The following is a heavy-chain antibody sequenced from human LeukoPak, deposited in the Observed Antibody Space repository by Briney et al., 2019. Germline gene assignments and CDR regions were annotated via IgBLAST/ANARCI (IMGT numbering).Heavy chain of an antibody. D-gene: IGHD4-17*01. Sequence: SETLSLTCTVSGGSISSHYWSWIRQHPGKGLEWIGYIYYSGSTYYNPSLKSRVTISVDTSENQFSLKLSSVTAADTAVYYCARAHTTVTANWFDPWGQGTLVTVSS. CDR1: GGSISSHY. CDR3: ARAHTTVTANWFDP. CDR2: IYYSGST. J-gene: IGHJ5*02. V-gene: IGHV4-59*06.